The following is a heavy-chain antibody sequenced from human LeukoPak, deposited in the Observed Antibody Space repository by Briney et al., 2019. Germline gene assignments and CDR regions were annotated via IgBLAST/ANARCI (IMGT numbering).Heavy chain of an antibody. D-gene: IGHD1-26*01. CDR3: ARDNSVGDYAWWFDP. CDR2: INPSGSST. CDR1: GYAFTRHY. V-gene: IGHV1-46*01. Sequence: ASVKVSSKASGYAFTRHYMHWVRQAPGQGLEWMGLINPSGSSTIYAQKFQGRVTMTRDMSTSTDYMELSSLRSEDTAVYYCARDNSVGDYAWWFDPWGQGTLVTVSS. J-gene: IGHJ5*02.